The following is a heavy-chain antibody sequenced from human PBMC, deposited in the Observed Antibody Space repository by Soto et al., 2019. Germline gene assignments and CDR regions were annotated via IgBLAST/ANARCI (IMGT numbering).Heavy chain of an antibody. Sequence: SQTLSLTYATSGDSVSSNTAAWNWIRQSPSRGLEWLGRTYYRSKWYNDYAVSVKSRITINPDTSKNQFSLQLNSVTPEDTAVYYCASSKVSSIAAAVRDCHYCYGMYFWGQGTTVTGSS. J-gene: IGHJ6*02. CDR3: ASSKVSSIAAAVRDCHYCYGMYF. V-gene: IGHV6-1*01. CDR2: TYYRSKWYN. D-gene: IGHD6-13*01. CDR1: GDSVSSNTAA.